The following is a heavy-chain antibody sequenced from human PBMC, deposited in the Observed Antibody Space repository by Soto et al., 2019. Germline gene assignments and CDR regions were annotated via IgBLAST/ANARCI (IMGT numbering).Heavy chain of an antibody. CDR2: INHSGST. V-gene: IGHV4-34*01. Sequence: SETLSLTCAVYGGSFSGYYWSWVRQPPGKGLGWIGEINHSGSTNYNPSLKSRVTISVDTSKNQFSLKLSSVTAADTAVYYCARHLSHCSSTSCYSGGHWFDPWGQGTLVTSPQ. CDR3: ARHLSHCSSTSCYSGGHWFDP. J-gene: IGHJ5*02. CDR1: GGSFSGYY. D-gene: IGHD2-2*02.